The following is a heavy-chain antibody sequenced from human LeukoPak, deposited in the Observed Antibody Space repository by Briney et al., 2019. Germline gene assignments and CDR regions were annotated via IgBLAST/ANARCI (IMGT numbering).Heavy chain of an antibody. D-gene: IGHD1-1*01. CDR3: AKDQRRQFDY. CDR2: IRYDGSNK. J-gene: IGHJ4*02. V-gene: IGHV3-30*02. Sequence: GGSLRLSCAASGFTFSSYGMHWVRQAPGKGLEWVAFIRYDGSNKYYADSVKGRFTIPRDNSKNTLYLQMNSLRAEDTAVYYCAKDQRRQFDYWGQGTLVTVSP. CDR1: GFTFSSYG.